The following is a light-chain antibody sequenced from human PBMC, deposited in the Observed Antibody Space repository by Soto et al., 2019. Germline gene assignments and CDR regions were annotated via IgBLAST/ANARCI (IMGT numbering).Light chain of an antibody. CDR1: QGINTF. J-gene: IGKJ1*01. Sequence: IQFTQSPSSLSASVGYRVTITCRASQGINTFLAWYQQKPGKAPKLLIYAASTLQSGVPSRFSGSGSGTEFTLTISSMQPDDFANYYCQQYNSSIGHGTKVDIK. CDR3: QQYNSS. CDR2: AAS. V-gene: IGKV1-9*01.